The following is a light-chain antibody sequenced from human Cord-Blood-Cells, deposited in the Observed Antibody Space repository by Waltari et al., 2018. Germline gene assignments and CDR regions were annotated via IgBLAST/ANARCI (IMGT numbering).Light chain of an antibody. CDR2: GAS. CDR3: QQYNNWPRT. Sequence: EIVMTQSPANLSVSPGERDNLSCRASQSVSSNLAWYQQKPGQAPRLLIYGASTRATGIPARFSGSGSGTEFTLTISSLQSEDFAVYYCQQYNNWPRTFGQGTKVEIK. V-gene: IGKV3-15*01. CDR1: QSVSSN. J-gene: IGKJ1*01.